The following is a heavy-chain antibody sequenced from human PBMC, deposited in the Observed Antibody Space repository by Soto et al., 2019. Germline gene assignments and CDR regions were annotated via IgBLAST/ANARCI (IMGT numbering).Heavy chain of an antibody. CDR2: TWYDESHK. Sequence: QVQLVESGGGVVQPGRSLRLSCVASGFTFSTYGMHWVRQAPGKGLEWVAMTWYDESHKYYADSVKDRFTIARDNSKNTLYLPMNSLRDEDSAVYYCATELNDMQAFAIWGQGTMVTVSS. V-gene: IGHV3-33*01. J-gene: IGHJ3*02. CDR1: GFTFSTYG. CDR3: ATELNDMQAFAI. D-gene: IGHD1-1*01.